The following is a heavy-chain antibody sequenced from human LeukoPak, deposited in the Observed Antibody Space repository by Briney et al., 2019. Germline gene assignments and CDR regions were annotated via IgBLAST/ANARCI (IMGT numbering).Heavy chain of an antibody. V-gene: IGHV3-64D*09. Sequence: GGSLRLSCSASGFTFSSFDMHWVRQAPGKGLEYISAISPNGGSTYHADSVKGRFTISRDNSKNTLYLQMSSLRIEDTAVYYCVKITRDWGQGTLVTVSS. CDR3: VKITRD. CDR2: ISPNGGST. CDR1: GFTFSSFD. J-gene: IGHJ4*02.